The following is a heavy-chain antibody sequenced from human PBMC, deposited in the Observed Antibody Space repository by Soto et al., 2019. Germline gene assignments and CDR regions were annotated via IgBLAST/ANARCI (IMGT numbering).Heavy chain of an antibody. J-gene: IGHJ6*02. CDR1: GFTFSSYS. D-gene: IGHD3-3*01. V-gene: IGHV3-21*01. CDR3: ARPMGGWSAKGMDV. Sequence: GGSLRLSCAASGFTFSSYSMSWVRQAPGKGLEWVSSISSSSSYIYYADSVKGRFTISRDNAKNSLYLQMNSLRAEDTAVYYCARPMGGWSAKGMDVWGQGTTVTVSS. CDR2: ISSSSSYI.